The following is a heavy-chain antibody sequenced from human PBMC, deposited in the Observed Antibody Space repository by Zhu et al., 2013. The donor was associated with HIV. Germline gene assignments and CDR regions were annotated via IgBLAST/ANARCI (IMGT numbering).Heavy chain of an antibody. CDR3: DENLERLYLLDT. CDR2: INANTGDT. Sequence: QVHLVQSGAEVKKPGASVKVSCKASGYSFTASYVHWVRQAPGQGLEWMGWINANTGDTNYAQRFQGKITLTRNTSINTAYMELNRLTSDDTAFYYCDENLERLYLLDTWGQGTLVTVSS. CDR1: GYSFTASY. D-gene: IGHD2-2*02. J-gene: IGHJ5*02. V-gene: IGHV1-2*02.